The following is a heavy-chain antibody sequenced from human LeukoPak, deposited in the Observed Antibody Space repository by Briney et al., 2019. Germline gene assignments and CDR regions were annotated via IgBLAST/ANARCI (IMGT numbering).Heavy chain of an antibody. J-gene: IGHJ6*03. V-gene: IGHV4-4*07. Sequence: NPSETLSLTCAVYGGSFSGYYWSWIRQPAGKGLEWIGRIYTSGSTNYNPSLKSRVTISVDTSKNQFSLKLSSVTAADTAVYYCPRESEGAGLYYNYYRAFGGKGTTVTIPS. CDR1: GGSFSGYY. CDR2: IYTSGST. CDR3: PRESEGAGLYYNYYRAF.